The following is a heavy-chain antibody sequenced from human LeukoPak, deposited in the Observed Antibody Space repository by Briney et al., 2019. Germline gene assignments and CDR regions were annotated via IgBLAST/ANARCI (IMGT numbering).Heavy chain of an antibody. Sequence: SETLSLTCTVSGGSISSSNYYWGWIRQPPGKGLEWIGSTSHSGSTYYNPSFKSRVTISVDTSKNQFSLKLSSVTAADTAVYYCASPGGYSYGHFGYWGQGTLVTVSS. CDR3: ASPGGYSYGHFGY. J-gene: IGHJ4*02. D-gene: IGHD5-18*01. V-gene: IGHV4-39*01. CDR2: TSHSGST. CDR1: GGSISSSNYY.